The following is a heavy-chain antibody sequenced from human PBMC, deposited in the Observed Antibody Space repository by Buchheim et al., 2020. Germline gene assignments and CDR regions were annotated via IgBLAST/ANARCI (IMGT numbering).Heavy chain of an antibody. Sequence: QVQLVESGGGVVQPGRSLRLSCAASGFTFSSYGMHWVRQAPGKGLEWVAVISYDGSNKYYADSVKGRFTISRDNSKNTLYLQMNSLRAEDTAVYYCAKFKRNWDENYLDYWGQGTL. V-gene: IGHV3-30*18. J-gene: IGHJ4*02. CDR1: GFTFSSYG. D-gene: IGHD1-1*01. CDR2: ISYDGSNK. CDR3: AKFKRNWDENYLDY.